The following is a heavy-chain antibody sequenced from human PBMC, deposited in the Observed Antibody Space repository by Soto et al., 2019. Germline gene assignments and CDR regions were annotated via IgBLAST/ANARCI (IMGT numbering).Heavy chain of an antibody. CDR1: GGTFSSYA. CDR3: ARDLGIVVVPAATRYYYYYYGMDV. CDR2: IIPIFGTA. D-gene: IGHD2-2*01. V-gene: IGHV1-69*13. Sequence: SVKVSCKASGGTFSSYAISWVRQAPGQGLEWLGGIIPIFGTANYAQKFQGRVTITADESTSTAYMELSSLRSEDTAVYYCARDLGIVVVPAATRYYYYYYGMDVWG. J-gene: IGHJ6*02.